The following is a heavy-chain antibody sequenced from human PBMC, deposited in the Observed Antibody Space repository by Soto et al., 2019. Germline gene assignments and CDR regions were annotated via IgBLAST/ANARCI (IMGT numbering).Heavy chain of an antibody. CDR2: INPNSGDT. Sequence: QVQLEQSGAEVRKPGASVKVSCKASGYTFSGYYMHWVRLVPGQGLEWMGWINPNSGDTNYAQSFQGRVTMTRDTSISTAYMELSRLRSDDTAVYYCARAAKVCSGGTCYSRYYYGMDVWVQGTTVTVSS. CDR1: GYTFSGYY. CDR3: ARAAKVCSGGTCYSRYYYGMDV. V-gene: IGHV1-2*02. J-gene: IGHJ6*02. D-gene: IGHD2-15*01.